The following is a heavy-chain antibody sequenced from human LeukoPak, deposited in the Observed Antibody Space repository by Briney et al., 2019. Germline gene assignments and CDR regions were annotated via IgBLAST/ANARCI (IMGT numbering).Heavy chain of an antibody. V-gene: IGHV1-18*01. CDR1: VYTFTSYG. J-gene: IGHJ6*03. D-gene: IGHD6-13*01. CDR3: ARGQWAAAGRINYYYYYMDV. CDR2: ITAYNGNT. Sequence: EASVKVSCKASVYTFTSYGISWVRQAPGQGLEWVGWITAYNGNTNYAQKLQGRVTMTTDTSTSTAHMELKSLRSDDTAVYYCARGQWAAAGRINYYYYYMDVWGKGTTVTVSS.